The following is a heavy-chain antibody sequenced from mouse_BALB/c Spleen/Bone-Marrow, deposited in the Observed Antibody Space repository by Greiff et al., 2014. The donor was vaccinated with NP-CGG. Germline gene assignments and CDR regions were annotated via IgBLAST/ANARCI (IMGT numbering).Heavy chain of an antibody. CDR1: GFNIKDTY. J-gene: IGHJ4*01. D-gene: IGHD2-14*01. CDR3: AQGYDWAMDY. CDR2: IDPANGNT. Sequence: VQLQQSGAELVKPGASVKLSCTASGFNIKDTYIHWVKQRPEQGLEWIGRIDPANGNTKYDPKFQGKATITTDTFSNTAYLQLSSLTSEDTAVYYCAQGYDWAMDYWGQGTSVTVSS. V-gene: IGHV14-3*02.